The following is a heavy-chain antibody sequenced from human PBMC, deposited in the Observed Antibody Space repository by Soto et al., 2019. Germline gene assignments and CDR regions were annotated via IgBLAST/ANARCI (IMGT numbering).Heavy chain of an antibody. J-gene: IGHJ4*02. CDR1: GGSISSYY. CDR2: IYYSGST. D-gene: IGHD2-21*02. V-gene: IGHV4-59*01. CDR3: ARDLYCGGDCGRLIDY. Sequence: SETLSLTCTVSGGSISSYYWSWIRQPPGKGLEWIGYIYYSGSTNYNPSLKSRVTISVDTSKNQFSLKLSSVTAADTAVYYCARDLYCGGDCGRLIDYWGQGTLVTVSS.